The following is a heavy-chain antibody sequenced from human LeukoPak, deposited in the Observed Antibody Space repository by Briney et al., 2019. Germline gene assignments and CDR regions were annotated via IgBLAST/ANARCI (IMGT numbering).Heavy chain of an antibody. CDR3: ARGTDSSGWYGAFDI. V-gene: IGHV3-15*01. D-gene: IGHD6-19*01. CDR1: GFTFSNAW. Sequence: PGGSLRLSCAASGFTFSNAWMSWVRQAPGKGLEWVGRIKSKTDGGTTDYAALVKGRFTISRDDSKNTLYLQMNSLRAADTAVFYCARGTDSSGWYGAFDIWGQGTLVTVSP. CDR2: IKSKTDGGTT. J-gene: IGHJ3*02.